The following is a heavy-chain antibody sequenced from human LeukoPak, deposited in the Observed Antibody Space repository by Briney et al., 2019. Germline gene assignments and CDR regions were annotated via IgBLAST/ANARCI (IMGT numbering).Heavy chain of an antibody. CDR1: GYTFTSYG. CDR3: ARRPGCSSTSCLYYFDY. J-gene: IGHJ4*02. V-gene: IGHV1-18*01. D-gene: IGHD2-2*01. CDR2: ISAYNGNT. Sequence: ASVKVSCKASGYTFTSYGISWVRQAPGQGLECMGWISAYNGNTNYAQKLQGRATMTTDTSTSTAYMELRSLRSDDTAVYYCARRPGCSSTSCLYYFDYWGQGTLVTVSS.